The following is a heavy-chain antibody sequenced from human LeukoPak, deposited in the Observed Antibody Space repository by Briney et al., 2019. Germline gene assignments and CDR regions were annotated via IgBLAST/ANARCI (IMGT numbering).Heavy chain of an antibody. V-gene: IGHV3-73*01. D-gene: IGHD2-21*02. CDR1: GFTFSGSA. Sequence: GGSLRLSCAASGFTFSGSAMHWVRQASGKGLEWVGRIRSKANSYATAYAASVKGRFTIPRDDSKNTAYLQMNSLKTEDTSVYYCTRHGRSCGGDCDWDYYFDYWGQGTLVTVSS. CDR2: IRSKANSYAT. CDR3: TRHGRSCGGDCDWDYYFDY. J-gene: IGHJ4*02.